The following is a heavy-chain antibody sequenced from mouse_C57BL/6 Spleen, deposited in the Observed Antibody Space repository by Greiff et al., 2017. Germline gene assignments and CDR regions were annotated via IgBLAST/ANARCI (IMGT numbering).Heavy chain of an antibody. CDR1: GYAFSSSW. V-gene: IGHV1-82*01. J-gene: IGHJ2*01. CDR3: ARGGGSPGY. Sequence: QVQLQQSGPELVKPGASVKISCKASGYAFSSSWMNWVKQRPGRGLEWIGRIYPGDGDTNYNGKFKGKATLTADKSSSTAYMQLSSLTSEDSAVYFCARGGGSPGYWGQGTTLTVSS. CDR2: IYPGDGDT.